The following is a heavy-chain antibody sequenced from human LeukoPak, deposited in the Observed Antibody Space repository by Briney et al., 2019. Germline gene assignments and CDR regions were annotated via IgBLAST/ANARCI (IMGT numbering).Heavy chain of an antibody. J-gene: IGHJ5*02. CDR1: GFTFSSYE. CDR3: ARGWFDL. Sequence: GSLRLSCAASGFTFSSYEMNWVRQAPGKGLEWLSYITSSGATIYNAHSVRGRFTISRDNAKSSLYLQMSSLRAEDRAVYYCARGWFDLWGRGTLVTVSS. CDR2: ITSSGATI. V-gene: IGHV3-48*03.